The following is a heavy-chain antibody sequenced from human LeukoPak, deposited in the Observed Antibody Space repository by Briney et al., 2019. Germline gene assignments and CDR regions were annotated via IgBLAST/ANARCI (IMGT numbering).Heavy chain of an antibody. V-gene: IGHV4-4*02. CDR2: IYHSGST. CDR1: GGSISSSNW. J-gene: IGHJ4*02. D-gene: IGHD3-10*01. Sequence: PSGTLSLTYAVSGGSISSSNWLSWVRQPPGKGLEWIEEIYHSGSTNYNPSLKSRVTISVDKSKNQFSLKLSSVTAADTAVYYCAKIDLLWFGEDAQAGLDYWGQGTLVTVSS. CDR3: AKIDLLWFGEDAQAGLDY.